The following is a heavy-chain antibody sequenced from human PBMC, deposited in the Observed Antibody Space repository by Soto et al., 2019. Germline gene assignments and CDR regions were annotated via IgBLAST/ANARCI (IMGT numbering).Heavy chain of an antibody. CDR1: GGSISSSY. CDR3: ARLTHYYHTDTFDY. Sequence: SETLSLTCTVSGGSISSSYWSWIRQPPGKGLEWIGYIYDSGSTYYNSSLKSRVTMSVDTSKNQFSLKLSSVTAADTAVYYCARLTHYYHTDTFDYWGQGLLVTVSS. V-gene: IGHV4-59*12. J-gene: IGHJ4*02. D-gene: IGHD3-22*01. CDR2: IYDSGST.